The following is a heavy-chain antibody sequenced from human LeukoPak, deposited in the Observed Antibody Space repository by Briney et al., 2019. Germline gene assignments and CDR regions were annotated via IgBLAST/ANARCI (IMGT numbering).Heavy chain of an antibody. CDR2: ISYDGSNK. V-gene: IGHV3-30-3*01. CDR1: GFTFSSYA. D-gene: IGHD1-26*01. Sequence: GGSLRLSCAASGFTFSSYAMHWVRQAPGKGLERVAVISYDGSNKYYADSVKGRFTISRDNSKNTLYLQMNSLRAEDTAVYYCARVIFGSYAIDYWGQGTLVTVSS. J-gene: IGHJ4*02. CDR3: ARVIFGSYAIDY.